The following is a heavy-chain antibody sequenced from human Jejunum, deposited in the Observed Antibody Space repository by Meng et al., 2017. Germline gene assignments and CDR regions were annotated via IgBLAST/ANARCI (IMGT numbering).Heavy chain of an antibody. CDR3: ARYGALSGYDS. CDR1: GGSISSGDYY. V-gene: IGHV4-30-4*01. J-gene: IGHJ4*02. CDR2: IYYSGNT. D-gene: IGHD3-9*01. Sequence: QVQLQESGPGLVKPSQTLSLTCTVSGGSISSGDYYWSWIRQPPGKGLEWIGYIYYSGNTYYNPSLKSRVTISVDKTKNQISLEVSSVTAADTAVYYCARYGALSGYDSWGQGTLVTVSS.